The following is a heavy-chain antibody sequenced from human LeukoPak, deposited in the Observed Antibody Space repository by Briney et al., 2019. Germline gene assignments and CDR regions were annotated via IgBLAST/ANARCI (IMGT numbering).Heavy chain of an antibody. D-gene: IGHD2/OR15-2a*01. CDR2: IYPGDSDT. V-gene: IGHV5-51*01. CDR3: AAQPISRVIAQHTY. J-gene: IGHJ4*02. Sequence: GESLKISCEGSGYSFTNYWIGWVRQMPGKGLEWMGIIYPGDSDTRYSPSFQGQVSISADKSVNTAYLQWSSLKASDTAMYYCAAQPISRVIAQHTYWGQGTRVTVSS. CDR1: GYSFTNYW.